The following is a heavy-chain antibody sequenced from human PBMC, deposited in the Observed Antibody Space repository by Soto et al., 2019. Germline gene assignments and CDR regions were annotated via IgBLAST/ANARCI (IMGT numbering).Heavy chain of an antibody. CDR1: GGTFSSYA. D-gene: IGHD2-2*01. J-gene: IGHJ6*02. CDR2: IIPIFGTA. CDR3: ARSGEYCSSTXCLYTGLCSCYYYGMDV. V-gene: IGHV1-69*13. Sequence: SVKVSCKGSGGTFSSYAISWVRQAPGQGLEWMGGIIPIFGTANYAQKFQGRVTITADESTSTAYMELSSLRSEDTAVYYCARSGEYCSSTXCLYTGLCSCYYYGMDVWGQGTTVTVSS.